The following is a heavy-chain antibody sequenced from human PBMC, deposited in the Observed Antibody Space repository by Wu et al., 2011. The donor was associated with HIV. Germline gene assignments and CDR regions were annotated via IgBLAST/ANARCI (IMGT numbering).Heavy chain of an antibody. CDR3: AREGDSSSSSWGLDP. V-gene: IGHV1-18*01. J-gene: IGHJ5*02. Sequence: QVQLVQSGREVKKPGSSVKVSCKASEAPSAAMVSAGCDRPWTRLEWMGWISAYNGDTNYAQKLQGRVTMTTDTSTSTAYMELRSLRSDDTAVYYCAREGDSSSSSWGLDPWGQGTLVTVSS. CDR1: EAPSAAMV. D-gene: IGHD6-6*01. CDR2: ISAYNGDT.